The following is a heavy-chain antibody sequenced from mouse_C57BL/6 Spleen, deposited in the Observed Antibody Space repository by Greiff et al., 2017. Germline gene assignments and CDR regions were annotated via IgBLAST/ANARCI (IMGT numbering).Heavy chain of an antibody. D-gene: IGHD2-1*01. CDR3: ARHVPLYYGNHSLYYYAMDY. CDR1: GYTFTEYT. J-gene: IGHJ4*01. CDR2: FYPGSGSI. Sequence: QVQLQQSGAELVKPGASVKLSCKASGYTFTEYTIHWVKQRSGQGLEWIGWFYPGSGSIKYNEKFKDKATLTADKSSSTVYMELSSLTSEDSAVYCCARHVPLYYGNHSLYYYAMDYWGQGTSVTVSS. V-gene: IGHV1-62-2*01.